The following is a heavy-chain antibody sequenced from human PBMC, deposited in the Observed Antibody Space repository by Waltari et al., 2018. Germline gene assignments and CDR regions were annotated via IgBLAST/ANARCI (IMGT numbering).Heavy chain of an antibody. CDR1: GYTFTSYA. J-gene: IGHJ4*02. CDR2: INAGKGNT. D-gene: IGHD6-19*01. CDR3: ARDRGYSSGWYNFDY. V-gene: IGHV1-3*01. Sequence: QVQLVQSGAEVKKPGASVKVSCKASGYTFTSYAMHWVRQAPGQRLEWMGWINAGKGNTKNSRKFQGRVTITRDTSASTAYMGLSSLRSEDTAVYYCARDRGYSSGWYNFDYWGQGTLVTVSS.